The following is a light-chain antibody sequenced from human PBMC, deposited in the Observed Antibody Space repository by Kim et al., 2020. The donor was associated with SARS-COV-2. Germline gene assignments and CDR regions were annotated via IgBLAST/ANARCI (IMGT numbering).Light chain of an antibody. Sequence: APVGDIVTIYCRASQDIHTFLAWYQHKPGKAPTLLIYTASNLQSGVPSRFSGSGSGTEFTLTISSLQPEDFATYYCQQANTFPLTFGGGTKVDIK. CDR3: QQANTFPLT. V-gene: IGKV1-12*01. CDR2: TAS. CDR1: QDIHTF. J-gene: IGKJ4*01.